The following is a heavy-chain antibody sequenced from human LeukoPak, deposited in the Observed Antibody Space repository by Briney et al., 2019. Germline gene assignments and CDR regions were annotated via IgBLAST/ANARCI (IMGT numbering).Heavy chain of an antibody. CDR2: ISFDGTKT. D-gene: IGHD6-19*01. J-gene: IGHJ4*02. CDR3: AKKDGQWLY. V-gene: IGHV3-30*18. CDR1: GFTFNNYG. Sequence: PGGSLRLSCAASGFTFNNYGMHWVRQAPGKGLEWVAIISFDGTKTYYADSVKGRFTISRDNAQNSLYLQMDSLRAEDTAVYYCAKKDGQWLYWGQGTLVTVSS.